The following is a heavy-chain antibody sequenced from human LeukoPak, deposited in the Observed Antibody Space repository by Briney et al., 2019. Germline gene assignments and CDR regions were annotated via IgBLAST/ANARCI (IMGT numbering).Heavy chain of an antibody. D-gene: IGHD2-2*01. J-gene: IGHJ4*02. CDR3: ASGRTDIVVVPATLRNYYFDY. CDR2: IMPISGTA. Sequence: ASVKVSCKASGGTFSSYDISWVRQAPGQGLEWTGGIMPISGTANYAQKFQGRVTITADKPTNTAYMELSSLRSEDTAVYYCASGRTDIVVVPATLRNYYFDYWGQGTLVTVSS. CDR1: GGTFSSYD. V-gene: IGHV1-69*06.